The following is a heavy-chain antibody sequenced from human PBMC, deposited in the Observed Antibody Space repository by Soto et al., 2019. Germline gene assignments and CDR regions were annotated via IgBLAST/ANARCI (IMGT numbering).Heavy chain of an antibody. CDR1: GFTVSSNY. D-gene: IGHD1-26*01. CDR2: IYSGGST. J-gene: IGHJ4*02. V-gene: IGHV3-66*01. Sequence: EVQLVESGGGLVQPGGSLRLSCAASGFTVSSNYMSWVRQAPGKGLEWVSVIYSGGSTYYADSVKGRFTISRDNSKNTLYLKMNSLRAEDTAVYYCAREIRYSGSLHFGYWGQGTLVTVSS. CDR3: AREIRYSGSLHFGY.